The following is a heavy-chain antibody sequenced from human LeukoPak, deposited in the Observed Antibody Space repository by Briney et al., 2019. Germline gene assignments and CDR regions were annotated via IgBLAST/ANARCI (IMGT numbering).Heavy chain of an antibody. D-gene: IGHD3-16*01. V-gene: IGHV4-30-2*01. CDR2: IYHSGST. CDR1: GGSISSGGYS. CDR3: ARDTTYYDYVWGSRNPHHYFDY. Sequence: PSETLSLTCAVSGGSISSGGYSWSWIRQPPGTGLEWIGYIYHSGSTYYNPSLKSRVTISVDRSKNQFSLKLSSVTAADTAVYYCARDTTYYDYVWGSRNPHHYFDYWGQGTLVTVSS. J-gene: IGHJ4*02.